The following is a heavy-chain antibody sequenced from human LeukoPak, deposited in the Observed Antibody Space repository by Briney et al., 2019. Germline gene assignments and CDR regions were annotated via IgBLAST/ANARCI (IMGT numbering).Heavy chain of an antibody. Sequence: PGGSLRLSCAASGFTFSDHYMSWIRQAPGKGLEWVSYISSSGSTIYYADSVKGRFTISRDNAKNSLYLQMNSLRAEDTAVYYCASESYEYYYGSGAFDYWGQGTLVTVSS. J-gene: IGHJ4*02. D-gene: IGHD3-10*01. CDR2: ISSSGSTI. CDR3: ASESYEYYYGSGAFDY. V-gene: IGHV3-11*04. CDR1: GFTFSDHY.